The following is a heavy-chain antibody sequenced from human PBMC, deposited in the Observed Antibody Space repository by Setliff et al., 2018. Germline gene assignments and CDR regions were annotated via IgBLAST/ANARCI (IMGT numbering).Heavy chain of an antibody. J-gene: IGHJ4*02. Sequence: SETLSLTCTVSGDSINSRFFYWSWIRQPAGKGLEWVGRVSGSGSASYNPSLRSRLTVSLDTSKSQFSLKLTSLTAADTAVNFCVRETLMVQRNFDYWAQGTLVTVSS. D-gene: IGHD3-10*01. CDR3: VRETLMVQRNFDY. V-gene: IGHV4-61*02. CDR2: VSGSGSA. CDR1: GDSINSRFFY.